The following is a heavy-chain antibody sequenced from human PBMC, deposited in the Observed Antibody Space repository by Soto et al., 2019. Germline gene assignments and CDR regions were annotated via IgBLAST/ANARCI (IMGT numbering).Heavy chain of an antibody. Sequence: ASVKVSCKASGGTFSSYAISWVRQAPGQGLEWMGGIIPIFGTANYAQKFQGRVTITADESTSTAYMELSSLRSEDTAVYYCATGRVDTAMVNYYGMDVWGQGTTVTVSS. J-gene: IGHJ6*02. CDR3: ATGRVDTAMVNYYGMDV. V-gene: IGHV1-69*13. CDR1: GGTFSSYA. D-gene: IGHD5-18*01. CDR2: IIPIFGTA.